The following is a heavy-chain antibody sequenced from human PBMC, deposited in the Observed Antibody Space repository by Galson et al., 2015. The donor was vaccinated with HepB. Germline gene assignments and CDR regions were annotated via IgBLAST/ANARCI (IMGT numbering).Heavy chain of an antibody. V-gene: IGHV3-30*02. CDR2: IPFDGGNT. Sequence: SLRLSCAASGFTFSSYGLHWVRQAPGKGLEWVAFIPFDGGNTNYADSVKGRFTMSRDTSKNTVYLQINRLRGDDTAVYYCASSKGWLRAFDYWGQGTLVTVSS. CDR3: ASSKGWLRAFDY. D-gene: IGHD3-9*01. J-gene: IGHJ4*02. CDR1: GFTFSSYG.